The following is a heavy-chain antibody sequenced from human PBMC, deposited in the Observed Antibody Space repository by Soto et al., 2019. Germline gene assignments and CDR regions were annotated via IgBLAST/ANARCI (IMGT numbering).Heavy chain of an antibody. D-gene: IGHD1-1*01. CDR3: ARDPTNWNYDYYGMDV. V-gene: IGHV3-21*01. CDR2: ISSSSSYI. CDR1: GFTFSNYN. Sequence: GGSLRLSCTASGFTFSNYNMNWVRQAPGKGLEWVSSISSSSSYIHYADSVKGRFTISRDNAKNSLYLQMNSLRAEDTAVYYCARDPTNWNYDYYGMDVWGQGTTVTVSS. J-gene: IGHJ6*02.